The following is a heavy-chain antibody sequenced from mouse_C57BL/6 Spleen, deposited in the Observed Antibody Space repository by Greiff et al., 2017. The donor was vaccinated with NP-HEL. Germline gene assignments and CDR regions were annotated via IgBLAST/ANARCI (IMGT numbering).Heavy chain of an antibody. Sequence: QVQLKESGAELVRPGASVTLSCKASGYTFTDYEMHWVKQTPVHGLEWIGAIDPETGGTAYNQKFKGKAILTADKSSSTAYMELRSLTSEDSAVYYCTRRGVYDGYGAMDYWGQGTSVTVSS. CDR1: GYTFTDYE. J-gene: IGHJ4*01. V-gene: IGHV1-15*01. CDR2: IDPETGGT. D-gene: IGHD2-3*01. CDR3: TRRGVYDGYGAMDY.